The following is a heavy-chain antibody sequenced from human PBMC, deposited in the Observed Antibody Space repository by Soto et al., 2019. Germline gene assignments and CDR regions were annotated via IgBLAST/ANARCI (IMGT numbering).Heavy chain of an antibody. J-gene: IGHJ4*02. CDR3: TRASSLDFDF. CDR1: GFTFVDYA. D-gene: IGHD3-16*01. V-gene: IGHV3-49*04. CDR2: IRRNAYGGTT. Sequence: QPGGSLRLSCTTSGFTFVDYALSWVRQAPGKGLEWVGFIRRNAYGGTTDYAASVKGRFTISRDDSKSIAYLQMNSLRTEDTALYYCTRASSLDFDFWGQGTLVTVSS.